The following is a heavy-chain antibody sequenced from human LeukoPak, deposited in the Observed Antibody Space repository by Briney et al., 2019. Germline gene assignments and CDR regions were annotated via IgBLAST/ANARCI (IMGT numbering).Heavy chain of an antibody. CDR3: AKDPNPGTAMGTFDY. J-gene: IGHJ4*02. CDR2: ISGSGGSSGGDT. D-gene: IGHD5-18*01. V-gene: IGHV3-23*01. Sequence: GGSLRLSCAASGFTFSRSAMSWVRQAPGKGLEWVSNISGSGGSSGGDTYYADSVKGRFTISRDNSKNTLYLQMNSLRAEDTAVYYCAKDPNPGTAMGTFDYWGQGTLVTASS. CDR1: GFTFSRSA.